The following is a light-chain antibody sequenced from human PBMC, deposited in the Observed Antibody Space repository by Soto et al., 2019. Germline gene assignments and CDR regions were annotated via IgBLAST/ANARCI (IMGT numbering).Light chain of an antibody. CDR1: SSDVGGYNY. CDR2: AVT. V-gene: IGLV2-14*01. Sequence: QSALTQPASVSGSPGQSITISCTGTSSDVGGYNYVSWYQQHPGKAPKLMIYAVTDRPSGVSSRFSGSKSGNTASLTISGLQAEDEADDDCSSFPSSSTLFGTGPKVTV. J-gene: IGLJ1*01. CDR3: SSFPSSSTL.